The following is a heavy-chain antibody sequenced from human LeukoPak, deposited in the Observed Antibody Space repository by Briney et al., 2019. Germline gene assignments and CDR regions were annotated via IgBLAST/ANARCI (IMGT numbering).Heavy chain of an antibody. CDR1: GYTFTSYY. CDR2: INPSGGST. D-gene: IGHD3-22*01. J-gene: IGHJ4*02. Sequence: ASVKVSCKASGYTFTSYYMHWVRQAPGQGLEWMGIINPSGGSTSYAQKFQGRVTMTRDASTSTVYMELSSLRSEDTAVYYCARDSSSFTMIHWGQGTLVTVSS. V-gene: IGHV1-46*01. CDR3: ARDSSSFTMIH.